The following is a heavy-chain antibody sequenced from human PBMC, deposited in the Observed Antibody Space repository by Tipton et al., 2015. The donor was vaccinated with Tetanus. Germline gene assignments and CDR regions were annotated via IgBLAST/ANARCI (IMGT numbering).Heavy chain of an antibody. Sequence: TLSLTCTVSGGSISSSSYYWGWIRQPPGKGLEWIGSIYYSGSTYYNPSLKSRVTISVDTSKNQFSLKLSSVTAADTAVYYCARARNRSSGWYNYYYYGMDVWGQGTTVTVPS. V-gene: IGHV4-39*07. CDR2: IYYSGST. J-gene: IGHJ6*02. CDR3: ARARNRSSGWYNYYYYGMDV. D-gene: IGHD6-19*01. CDR1: GGSISSSSYY.